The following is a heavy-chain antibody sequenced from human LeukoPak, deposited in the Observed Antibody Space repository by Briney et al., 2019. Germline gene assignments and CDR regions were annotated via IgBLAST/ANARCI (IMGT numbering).Heavy chain of an antibody. V-gene: IGHV1-69*02. CDR1: GGTFSSYT. D-gene: IGHD3-10*01. CDR2: IIPILGIA. J-gene: IGHJ5*02. CDR3: ASPLGGGFDP. Sequence: ASVKVSCKASGGTFSSYTISWVRQAPGQGLEWMGRIIPILGIANYAQKFQGRVTIIADKSTSTAYMELSSLRSEDTAMYYCASPLGGGFDPWGQGTLVIVSS.